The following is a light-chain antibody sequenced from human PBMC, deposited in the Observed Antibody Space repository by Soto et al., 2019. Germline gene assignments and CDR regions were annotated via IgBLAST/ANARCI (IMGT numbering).Light chain of an antibody. J-gene: IGKJ2*01. CDR1: QSVSSN. CDR3: QQYNNWPPYT. V-gene: IGKV3-15*01. Sequence: EIVMTQSPATLSVSPGERVTLSCRASQSVSSNLAWYQQKPGQAPRLLIYGASTSATDIPARFSGSGSGTEFTLTISSLQSEDFAVYYCQQYNNWPPYTFGQGTKLEIK. CDR2: GAS.